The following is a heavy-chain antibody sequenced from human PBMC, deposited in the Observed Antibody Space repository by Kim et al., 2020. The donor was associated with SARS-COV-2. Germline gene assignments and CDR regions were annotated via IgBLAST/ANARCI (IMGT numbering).Heavy chain of an antibody. V-gene: IGHV1-18*04. J-gene: IGHJ5*02. D-gene: IGHD2-2*03. CDR1: GYTFTSYG. CDR2: ISAYNGNT. Sequence: ASVKVSCKASGYTFTSYGISWVRQAPGQGLEWMGWISAYNGNTNYAQKLQGRVTMTTDTSTSTAYMELRSLRSDDTAVYYCARDPLGYCSSTSCRGWFDPWGQGTLVTVSS. CDR3: ARDPLGYCSSTSCRGWFDP.